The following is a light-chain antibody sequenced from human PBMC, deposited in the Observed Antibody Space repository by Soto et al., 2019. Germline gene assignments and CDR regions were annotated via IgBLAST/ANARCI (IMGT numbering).Light chain of an antibody. CDR3: QQRSNWSLT. CDR2: DAS. V-gene: IGKV3-11*01. CDR1: QSVSSC. J-gene: IGKJ4*01. Sequence: EIVLTQSPATLSLSPGERATLSCRASQSVSSCLAWYQQKPGQAPRLLIFDASNRDTGIPARFSGSESGTDFTLTISSLEPEDFAIYYCQQRSNWSLTFGGGTKVEIK.